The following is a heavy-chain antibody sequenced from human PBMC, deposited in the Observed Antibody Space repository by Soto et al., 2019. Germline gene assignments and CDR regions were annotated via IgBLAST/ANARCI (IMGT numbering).Heavy chain of an antibody. CDR1: GGTFSSYA. Sequence: GASVKVSCKASGGTFSSYAISWVRQAPGQGLEWMGGIIPIFGTANYAQKFQGRVTITADESTSTAYMELSSLRSEDTAVYYCASRASYYGFCGYWGQGTLVGVSS. CDR3: ASRASYYGFCGY. V-gene: IGHV1-69*13. CDR2: IIPIFGTA. D-gene: IGHD3-10*01. J-gene: IGHJ4*02.